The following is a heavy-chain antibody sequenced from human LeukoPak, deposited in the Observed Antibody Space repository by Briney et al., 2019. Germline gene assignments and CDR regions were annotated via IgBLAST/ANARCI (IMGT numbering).Heavy chain of an antibody. CDR1: RFSFSNYA. Sequence: GGSLRLSCAASRFSFSNYAMHWVRQDSGRGLEWLAVISHDGINTYYADSVKGRFTISRDNSKSTLYLQMNSLRPEDTAVYYCAKGYTSGWRTFVDYWGQGTLVTVSS. J-gene: IGHJ4*02. CDR2: ISHDGINT. D-gene: IGHD6-19*01. CDR3: AKGYTSGWRTFVDY. V-gene: IGHV3-30*18.